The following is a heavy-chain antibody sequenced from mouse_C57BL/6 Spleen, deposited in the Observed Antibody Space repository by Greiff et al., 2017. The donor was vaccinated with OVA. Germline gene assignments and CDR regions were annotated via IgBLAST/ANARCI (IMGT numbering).Heavy chain of an antibody. D-gene: IGHD1-1*02. CDR3: ARGVLWSTLWYFDV. Sequence: QVQLQQPGAELVRPGSSVKLSCKASGYTFTSYWMHWVKQRPIQGLEWIGNIDPSDSETHYNQKFKDKATLTVDKSSSTAYMQLSSLTSEDSAVYYCARGVLWSTLWYFDVWGTGTTVTVSS. J-gene: IGHJ1*03. V-gene: IGHV1-52*01. CDR2: IDPSDSET. CDR1: GYTFTSYW.